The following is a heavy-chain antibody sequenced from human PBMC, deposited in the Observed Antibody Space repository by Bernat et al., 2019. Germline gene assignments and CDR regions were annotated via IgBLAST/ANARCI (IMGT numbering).Heavy chain of an antibody. CDR3: TRVELDAFDI. CDR2: IRSKAYGGTT. V-gene: IGHV3-49*04. Sequence: EVQLVESGGGLVQPGRSLRLSCTASGFTFGDYAMSWVRQAPGKGLEWVGFIRSKAYGGTTEYAASVKGRFTISRDDSKSIAYLKMNSLKTEDTAVYYCTRVELDAFDIWGQGTMVTVSS. CDR1: GFTFGDYA. J-gene: IGHJ3*02.